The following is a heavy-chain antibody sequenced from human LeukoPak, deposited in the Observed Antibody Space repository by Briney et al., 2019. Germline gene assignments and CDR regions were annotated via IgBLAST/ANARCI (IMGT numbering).Heavy chain of an antibody. V-gene: IGHV1-18*01. D-gene: IGHD3-22*01. CDR3: ARDLRRGYYDSSGYLTY. Sequence: ASVKVSCKASGYTFTSYGISWVRQAPGQGLEWMGWISAYSGNTNHAQKLQGRVTMTTDTSTSTAYMELRSLRSDDTAVYYCARDLRRGYYDSSGYLTYWGQGTLVTVSS. J-gene: IGHJ4*02. CDR1: GYTFTSYG. CDR2: ISAYSGNT.